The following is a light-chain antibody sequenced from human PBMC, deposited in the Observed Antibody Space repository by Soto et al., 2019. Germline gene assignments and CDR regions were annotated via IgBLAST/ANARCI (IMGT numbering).Light chain of an antibody. V-gene: IGLV2-8*01. J-gene: IGLJ1*01. CDR1: SSDVGGYNY. Sequence: QSVLTQPPSASGSPGQSVTISCTGTSSDVGGYNYVSWYQQHPGKAPKLMIFEVSKRPSGVPDHFSGSKSGNTASLTVSGLQAEDEADYYCSSYAGSNIHYVFGTGTKVTVL. CDR3: SSYAGSNIHYV. CDR2: EVS.